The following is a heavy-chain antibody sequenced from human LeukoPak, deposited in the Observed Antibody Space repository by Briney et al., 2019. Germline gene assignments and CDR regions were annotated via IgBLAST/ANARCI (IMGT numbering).Heavy chain of an antibody. CDR1: GYTFTVYY. D-gene: IGHD3-22*01. V-gene: IGHV1-2*02. CDR2: INLNSGGK. CDR3: STLYDSSGYYWDDYFDY. Sequence: GASVKVSCKASGYTFTVYYMHWVRQAPGQGREWMGSINLNSGGKNYYQKFQGRGTMTRDTSISTAYLQLSRLRSDDTAVYYCSTLYDSSGYYWDDYFDYWGQGTLVTVSS. J-gene: IGHJ4*02.